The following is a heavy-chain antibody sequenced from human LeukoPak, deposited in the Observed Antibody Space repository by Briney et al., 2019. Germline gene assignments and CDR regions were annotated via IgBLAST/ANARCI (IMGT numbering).Heavy chain of an antibody. V-gene: IGHV4-39*01. J-gene: IGHJ4*02. D-gene: IGHD5-18*01. CDR3: ARVSLSATDSLFDY. Sequence: SETLSLTCTVSGGSISSSSYYWGWIRQPPGKGLEWIGSIYYSGSTYYNPSLKSRVTISVDTSKNQFSLKLSSVTAADTAVYYCARVSLSATDSLFDYWGQGTLVTVSS. CDR2: IYYSGST. CDR1: GGSISSSSYY.